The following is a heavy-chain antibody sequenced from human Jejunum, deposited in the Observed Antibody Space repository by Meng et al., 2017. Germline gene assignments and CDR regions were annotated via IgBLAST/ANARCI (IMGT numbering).Heavy chain of an antibody. CDR2: TYYRSKWYN. Sequence: QGRVQQSGPGLVNPSQTLSLTCVISGDSVSSNRAAWNWIRPSPSRGLEWLGRTYYRSKWYNDYAVSVKSRITINPDTSKNQFSLQLNSVTPEDTAVYYCARAREGGWYFDLWGRGTLVTVSS. V-gene: IGHV6-1*01. CDR1: GDSVSSNRAA. J-gene: IGHJ2*01. CDR3: ARAREGGWYFDL. D-gene: IGHD1-26*01.